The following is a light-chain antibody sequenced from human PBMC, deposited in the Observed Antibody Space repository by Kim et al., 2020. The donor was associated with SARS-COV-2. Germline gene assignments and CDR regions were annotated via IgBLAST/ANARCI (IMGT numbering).Light chain of an antibody. CDR3: QQYGNSPT. V-gene: IGKV3-20*01. Sequence: LSPGERATHPYRTSQSVNSTNLVWYQQKRGQAPRDLIYGTSTRATGIPDRFSGSGSGTDFTLTINRLEAEDFVVYYCQQYGNSPTFGQGTQLEIK. CDR1: QSVNSTN. J-gene: IGKJ5*01. CDR2: GTS.